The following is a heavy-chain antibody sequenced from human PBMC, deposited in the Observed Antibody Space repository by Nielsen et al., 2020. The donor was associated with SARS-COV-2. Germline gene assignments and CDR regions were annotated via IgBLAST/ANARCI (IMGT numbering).Heavy chain of an antibody. CDR2: VIIVFDTA. Sequence: SVKVSCKASGYTFTSNDITWVRQAPGHGLEWVGGVIIVFDTANYAQKFQDRATITADESTNTVYMELSSLRSEDTAVYYCARHDYGGNSPIDSWGQGTLLTVSS. CDR1: GYTFTSND. V-gene: IGHV1-69*13. D-gene: IGHD4-23*01. CDR3: ARHDYGGNSPIDS. J-gene: IGHJ4*02.